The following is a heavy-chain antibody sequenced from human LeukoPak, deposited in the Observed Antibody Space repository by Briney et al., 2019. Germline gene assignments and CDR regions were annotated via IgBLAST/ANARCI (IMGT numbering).Heavy chain of an antibody. CDR3: AREPGHYDSSGYYYY. J-gene: IGHJ4*02. CDR1: GYTFTSYG. V-gene: IGHV1-18*01. Sequence: ASVKVSCKASGYTFTSYGIGWVRQAPGQGLEWMGWISAYNGNTNYAQKLQGRVTMTTDTSTSTAYMELRSLRSDDTAVYYCAREPGHYDSSGYYYYWGQGTLVTVSS. D-gene: IGHD3-22*01. CDR2: ISAYNGNT.